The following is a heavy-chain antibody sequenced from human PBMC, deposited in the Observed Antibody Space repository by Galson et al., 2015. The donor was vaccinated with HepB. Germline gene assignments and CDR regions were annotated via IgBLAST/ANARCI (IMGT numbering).Heavy chain of an antibody. CDR3: ARSRSGMYRLIYFDS. Sequence: ETLSLTCVVSGGSLGGHYWSWIRQSPGKGLQWLGEVNHGGTTKYNPSLQCRITVSIDTPKILFSLTLKSVTAADTALYYCARSRSGMYRLIYFDSWGQGTLVTVSS. D-gene: IGHD1-26*01. CDR1: GGSLGGHY. CDR2: VNHGGTT. J-gene: IGHJ4*02. V-gene: IGHV4-34*01.